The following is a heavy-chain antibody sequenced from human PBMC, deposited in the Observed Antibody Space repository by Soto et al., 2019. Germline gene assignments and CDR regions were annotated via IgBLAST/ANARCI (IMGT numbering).Heavy chain of an antibody. D-gene: IGHD2-21*02. CDR2: INAGNGNT. J-gene: IGHJ4*02. Sequence: ASVKLSCKASGYTFTSYAMHCVRQAPGQRLEWMGWINAGNGNTKYSQKFQGRVTITRDTSASTAYMELSSLRSEDTAVYYCARSIVVVTAADYWGQGTLVTVSS. CDR1: GYTFTSYA. CDR3: ARSIVVVTAADY. V-gene: IGHV1-3*01.